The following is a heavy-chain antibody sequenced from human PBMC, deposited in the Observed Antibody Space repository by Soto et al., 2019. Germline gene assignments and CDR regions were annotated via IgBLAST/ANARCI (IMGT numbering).Heavy chain of an antibody. J-gene: IGHJ3*02. CDR2: IYPGDSDT. V-gene: IGHV5-51*01. CDR3: ARRPRDDAFDI. D-gene: IGHD6-6*01. CDR1: GYRCTSYW. Sequence: PXESLKVSCKGSGYRCTSYWIGWVLQMPGKGLEWMGIIYPGDSDTRYSPSFQGQVTISADKSISTAYLQWSSLKASDTAMYYCARRPRDDAFDIWAQRTMVTVSS.